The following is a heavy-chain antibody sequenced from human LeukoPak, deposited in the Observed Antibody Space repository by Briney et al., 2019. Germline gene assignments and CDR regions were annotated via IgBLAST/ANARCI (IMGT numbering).Heavy chain of an antibody. D-gene: IGHD3-10*01. J-gene: IGHJ4*02. V-gene: IGHV4-30-2*01. Sequence: PSETLSLTCAVSGGSIISGGYSWSWIRQPPGKGLEWIGYIYHSGSTYYNPSLKSRVTISVDRSKNQFSLKLSSVTAADTAVYYCARGHLADYGSGSSFDYWGQGTLVTVSS. CDR2: IYHSGST. CDR3: ARGHLADYGSGSSFDY. CDR1: GGSIISGGYS.